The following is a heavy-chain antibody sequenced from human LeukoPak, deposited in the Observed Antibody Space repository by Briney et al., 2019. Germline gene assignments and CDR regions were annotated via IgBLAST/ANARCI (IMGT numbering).Heavy chain of an antibody. J-gene: IGHJ5*02. CDR2: IHYSGST. D-gene: IGHD5-24*01. V-gene: IGHV4-59*12. CDR1: GGSISNYY. CDR3: ARGRGRWLQFWFDP. Sequence: SETLSLTCTVSGGSISNYYWSWIRQPPGKGLEWIGYIHYSGSTSYNPSLKSRVTISVDTSKNQFSLELSSVTAADTAVYYCARGRGRWLQFWFDPWGQGTLVTVSS.